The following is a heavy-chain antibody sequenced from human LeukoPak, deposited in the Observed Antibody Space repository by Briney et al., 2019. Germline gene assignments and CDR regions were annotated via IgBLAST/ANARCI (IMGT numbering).Heavy chain of an antibody. Sequence: GASVKVSCKASGYTFTGYYMHWVRQAPGQGLEWMGWINPNSGGTNYAQKFQGRVTMTRDTSISTAYMELSRLRSDDTAVYYCARAVQWELPTIDYWGQGTLVTVSS. D-gene: IGHD1-26*01. CDR3: ARAVQWELPTIDY. V-gene: IGHV1-2*02. J-gene: IGHJ4*02. CDR1: GYTFTGYY. CDR2: INPNSGGT.